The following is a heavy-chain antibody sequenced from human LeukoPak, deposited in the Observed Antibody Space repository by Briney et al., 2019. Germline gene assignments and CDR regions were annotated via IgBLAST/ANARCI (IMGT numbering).Heavy chain of an antibody. CDR2: IYTSGST. Sequence: NPSQTLSLTCTVSGGSISSGSYYRSWIRQPAGKGLEWIGRIYTSGSTNYNPSLKSRVTISVDTSKNQFSLKLSSVTAADTAVYYCARDICGSTSCLLYYSDYWGQGTLVTVSS. CDR1: GGSISSGSYY. CDR3: ARDICGSTSCLLYYSDY. D-gene: IGHD2-2*01. J-gene: IGHJ4*02. V-gene: IGHV4-61*02.